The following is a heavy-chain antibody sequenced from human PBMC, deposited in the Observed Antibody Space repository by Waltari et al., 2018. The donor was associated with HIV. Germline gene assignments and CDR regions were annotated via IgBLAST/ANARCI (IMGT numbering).Heavy chain of an antibody. V-gene: IGHV4-39*01. D-gene: IGHD3-16*01. CDR3: ARLRFHSLYYFDS. Sequence: QLHLQESGPRLVKPSETLSLTCRVSGASISSSSYYWAWIRQPPGKGLEWIGAIYYSGTAYYNPSVKSRVSASLDASKNELSLKLTSVTATDTALYYCARLRFHSLYYFDSWGPGILVTVSS. CDR1: GASISSSSYY. J-gene: IGHJ4*02. CDR2: IYYSGTA.